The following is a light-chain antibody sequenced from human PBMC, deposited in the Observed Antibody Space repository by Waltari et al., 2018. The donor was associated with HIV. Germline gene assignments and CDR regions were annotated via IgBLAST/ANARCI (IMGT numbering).Light chain of an antibody. J-gene: IGLJ3*02. Sequence: QSVLTQTPSASRAPGQRILMSCSGTNSNVGNNFVSWFQQVSGGAPKLVIYGTDQRPAWAPARFAAAKSGSTASLAIAGLQSDDEAEYFCASWDDNLNHWVFGGGTKLTV. CDR3: ASWDDNLNHWV. CDR2: GTD. V-gene: IGLV1-44*01. CDR1: NSNVGNNF.